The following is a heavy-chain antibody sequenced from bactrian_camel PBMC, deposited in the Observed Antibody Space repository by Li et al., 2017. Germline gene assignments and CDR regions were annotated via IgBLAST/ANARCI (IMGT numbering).Heavy chain of an antibody. D-gene: IGHD6*01. J-gene: IGHJ6*01. CDR1: GLTFSTHC. CDR2: VDFVGHA. CDR3: AAPASGGSWYRLAPGCRFGY. V-gene: IGHV3S26*01. Sequence: HVQLVESGGGSVQAGGSLRLSCADSGLTFSTHCMGWFRQAPGLEREGVATVDFVGHARYADSVKGRFTISKDNAKKIMYLQMNSLKPEDTAMYYCAAPASGGSWYRLAPGCRFGYWGQGTQVT.